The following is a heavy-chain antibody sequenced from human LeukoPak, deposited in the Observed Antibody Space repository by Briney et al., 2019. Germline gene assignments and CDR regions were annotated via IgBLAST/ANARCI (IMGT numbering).Heavy chain of an antibody. J-gene: IGHJ6*04. CDR2: ISSSRSTI. Sequence: GGSLRLSCAASGFTFSSYEMNWVRKASGKGLEWVSYISSSRSTIYYADSVKGRFTISRDNAKNSLYLQMNRLRAEDTAVYYCAELGITMIGGVWGKGTTVTISS. D-gene: IGHD3-10*02. CDR3: AELGITMIGGV. V-gene: IGHV3-48*03. CDR1: GFTFSSYE.